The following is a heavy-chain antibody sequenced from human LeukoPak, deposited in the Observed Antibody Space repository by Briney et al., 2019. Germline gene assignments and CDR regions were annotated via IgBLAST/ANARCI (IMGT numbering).Heavy chain of an antibody. CDR1: GFTFSSYG. CDR2: ISYDGSNK. CDR3: AKEELRFLESGVVY. J-gene: IGHJ4*02. V-gene: IGHV3-30*18. Sequence: GGSLRLSCAASGFTFSSYGMHWVRQAPGKGLEWVAVISYDGSNKYYADSAKGRFTISRDNSKNTLYLQMNSLRAEDTAVYYCAKEELRFLESGVVYWGQGTLVTVSS. D-gene: IGHD3-3*01.